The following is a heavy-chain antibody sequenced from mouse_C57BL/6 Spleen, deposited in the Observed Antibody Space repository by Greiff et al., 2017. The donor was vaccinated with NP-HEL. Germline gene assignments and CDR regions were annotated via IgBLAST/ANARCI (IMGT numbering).Heavy chain of an antibody. CDR2: IYPGDGDT. D-gene: IGHD1-1*01. CDR3: AGGCYGSSYDYFDY. V-gene: IGHV1-82*01. CDR1: GYAFSSSW. Sequence: QVQLQQSGPELVKPGASVKISCKASGYAFSSSWMNWVKQRPGKGLEWIGRIYPGDGDTNYNGKFKGKATLTADKSSSTAYMQLSSLTSEDSAVYFCAGGCYGSSYDYFDYWGQGTTLTVSS. J-gene: IGHJ2*01.